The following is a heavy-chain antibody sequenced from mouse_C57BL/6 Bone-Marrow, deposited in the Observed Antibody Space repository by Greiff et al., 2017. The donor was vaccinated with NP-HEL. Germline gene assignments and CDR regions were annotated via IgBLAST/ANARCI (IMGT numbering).Heavy chain of an antibody. D-gene: IGHD1-1*01. Sequence: EVHLVESGGGLVKPGGSLKLSCAASGFTFSSYAMSWVRQTPEKRLEWVATISDGGSYTYYPANVKGRFTISRDNAKNNLYLQMSHLKSEDTAMYYCARDLITTVVDWYFDVWGTGTTVTVSS. CDR2: ISDGGSYT. V-gene: IGHV5-4*01. CDR3: ARDLITTVVDWYFDV. CDR1: GFTFSSYA. J-gene: IGHJ1*03.